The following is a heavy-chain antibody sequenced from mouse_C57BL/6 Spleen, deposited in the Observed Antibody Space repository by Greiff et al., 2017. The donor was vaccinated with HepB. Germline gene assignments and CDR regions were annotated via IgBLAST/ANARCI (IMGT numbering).Heavy chain of an antibody. Sequence: QVHVKQPGTELVKPGASVKLSCKASGYTFTSYWMHWVKQRPGQGLEWIGNINPSNGGTNYNEKFKSKATLTVDKSSSTAYMQLSSLTSEDSAVYYCARDIYYYGSPWYFDVWGTGTTVTVSS. CDR1: GYTFTSYW. CDR2: INPSNGGT. V-gene: IGHV1-53*01. CDR3: ARDIYYYGSPWYFDV. J-gene: IGHJ1*03. D-gene: IGHD1-1*01.